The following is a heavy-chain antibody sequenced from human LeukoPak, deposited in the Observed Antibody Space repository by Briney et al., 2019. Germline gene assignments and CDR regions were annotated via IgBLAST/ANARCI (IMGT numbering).Heavy chain of an antibody. D-gene: IGHD5-18*01. Sequence: PSETLSLTCAVYSTSFNDYYWSWLRQSPGKGLEWIGEVDHRGIINYNPSLKSRLTISADTSKSHFSLTLTSVTAADTAVYYCARRQLWLLWYFDYWGQGTPVTVSS. CDR3: ARRQLWLLWYFDY. V-gene: IGHV4-34*01. CDR1: STSFNDYY. J-gene: IGHJ4*02. CDR2: VDHRGII.